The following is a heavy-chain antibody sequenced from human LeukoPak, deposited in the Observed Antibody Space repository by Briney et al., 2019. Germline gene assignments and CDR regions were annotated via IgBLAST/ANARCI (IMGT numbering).Heavy chain of an antibody. Sequence: GGTLRLSCAASGFTFSSYGMIWVRQAPGKGLEWVSAISGSGGSTYYADSVKGRFTISRDNSKNTLYLQMNSLRAEDTAVYYCANSLGYSSSWYEEPKNYFDYWGQGTLVTVSS. J-gene: IGHJ4*02. V-gene: IGHV3-23*01. D-gene: IGHD6-13*01. CDR3: ANSLGYSSSWYEEPKNYFDY. CDR2: ISGSGGST. CDR1: GFTFSSYG.